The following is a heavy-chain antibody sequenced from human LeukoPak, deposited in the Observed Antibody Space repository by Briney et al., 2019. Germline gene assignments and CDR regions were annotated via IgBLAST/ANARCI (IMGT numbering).Heavy chain of an antibody. CDR2: IYYSGST. J-gene: IGHJ4*02. V-gene: IGHV4-39*07. CDR3: ARGGDIAARPGYFDY. D-gene: IGHD6-6*01. Sequence: SETLSLTCTVSGGSISSSSYYWGWIRQPPGKGLEWIGSIYYSGSTYYNPSLKSRVTISVDTSKNQFSLKLSSVTAADTAVYYCARGGDIAARPGYFDYWGQGTLVTVSS. CDR1: GGSISSSSYY.